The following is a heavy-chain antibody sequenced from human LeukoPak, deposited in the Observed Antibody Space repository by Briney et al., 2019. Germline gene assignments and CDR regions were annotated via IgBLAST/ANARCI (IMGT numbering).Heavy chain of an antibody. V-gene: IGHV4-38-2*01. D-gene: IGHD6-13*01. CDR3: ARGQTAAGEIWYFDY. CDR1: GYSISSGYY. CDR2: IYRSGST. Sequence: SETLSLTCAVSGYSISSGYYWGWIRQPPGKGLEWVGTIYRSGSTYYNNPSLKSRVTISVDTSKNQSSLKLSSVTAADTAVYYCARGQTAAGEIWYFDYWGQGSLVTVAS. J-gene: IGHJ4*02.